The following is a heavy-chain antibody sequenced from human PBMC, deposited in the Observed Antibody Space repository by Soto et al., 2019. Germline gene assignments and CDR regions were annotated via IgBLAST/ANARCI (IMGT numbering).Heavy chain of an antibody. D-gene: IGHD2-15*01. CDR2: IRSEAYGGTP. Sequence: PGGSLRLSCSGSGFTFRDYALTWFRQTPGKGLECVGFIRSEAYGGTPDYAASVQGRFTISRDDFRGVAYLQMDSLRSEDTGVYYCSTLPRNRRGPPFNCWGQGTQVTVSS. CDR3: STLPRNRRGPPFNC. V-gene: IGHV3-49*03. CDR1: GFTFRDYA. J-gene: IGHJ4*02.